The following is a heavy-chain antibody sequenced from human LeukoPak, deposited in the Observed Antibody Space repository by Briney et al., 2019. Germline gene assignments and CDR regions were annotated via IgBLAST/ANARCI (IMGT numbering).Heavy chain of an antibody. V-gene: IGHV3-21*01. CDR3: TREGVDVFDI. CDR2: ISSGSTYI. Sequence: GGSLRLSCAASGFTFSSYSMNWVRQALGTGLEWVSSISSGSTYIYYADSVKGRFTISRDNTKNSLYLQMNSLRAEDTAVYYCTREGVDVFDIWGQGTMVTVSS. D-gene: IGHD3-10*01. CDR1: GFTFSSYS. J-gene: IGHJ3*02.